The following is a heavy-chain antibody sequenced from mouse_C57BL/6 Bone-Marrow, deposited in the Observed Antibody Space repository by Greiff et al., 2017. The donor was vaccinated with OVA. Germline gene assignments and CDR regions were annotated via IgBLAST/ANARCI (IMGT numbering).Heavy chain of an antibody. V-gene: IGHV3-6*01. CDR1: GYSITSGYY. D-gene: IGHD1-1*01. CDR2: ISYDGSN. Sequence: EVQLQQSGPGLVKPSQSLSLTCSVTGYSITSGYYWNWIRQFPGNKLEWMGYISYDGSNNYNPSLKNRISITRDTSKNQFFLKLNSVTTEDTATYYCARDRDYYGSSYRFAYWGQGTLVTVSA. J-gene: IGHJ3*01. CDR3: ARDRDYYGSSYRFAY.